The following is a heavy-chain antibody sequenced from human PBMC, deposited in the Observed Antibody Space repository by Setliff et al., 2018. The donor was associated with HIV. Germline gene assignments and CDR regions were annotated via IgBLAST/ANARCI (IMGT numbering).Heavy chain of an antibody. V-gene: IGHV4-38-2*02. J-gene: IGHJ4*02. CDR2: IYHSGGT. Sequence: KPSETLSLTCAVSGYSISSGYYWGWIRQPPGRGLEWIGNIYHSGGTHYNPSLRSRVTISVDTSKNHFSLKLSSVTAADTAVYYCARDVGSSAWPTYYFDFWGQGTLVTVSS. CDR1: GYSISSGYY. CDR3: ARDVGSSAWPTYYFDF. D-gene: IGHD6-25*01.